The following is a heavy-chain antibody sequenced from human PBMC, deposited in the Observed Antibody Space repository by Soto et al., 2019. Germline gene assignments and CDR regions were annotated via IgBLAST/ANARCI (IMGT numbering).Heavy chain of an antibody. CDR2: MNPNSGNT. V-gene: IGHV1-8*01. J-gene: IGHJ4*02. Sequence: ASVKVSCKASGYTFTSYDIYWVRQATGQGLEWMGWMNPNSGNTGHAQKFQGRVTMTRNTSISTAYMELSSLRSEDTAVYYCARGKVDYFDYWGQGTLVTVSS. D-gene: IGHD1-26*01. CDR1: GYTFTSYD. CDR3: ARGKVDYFDY.